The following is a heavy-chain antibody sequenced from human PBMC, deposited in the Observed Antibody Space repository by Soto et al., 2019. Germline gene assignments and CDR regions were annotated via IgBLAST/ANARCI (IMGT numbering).Heavy chain of an antibody. CDR2: ISDDGSRT. CDR1: GFSFSTFE. V-gene: IGHV3-23*01. CDR3: VKGGWLDF. D-gene: IGHD3-16*01. J-gene: IGHJ5*01. Sequence: EVQLLESGGGLVQPGGSLRLSCAASGFSFSTFEMSWVRQAPGRGLEWVSFISDDGSRTYYADAVKGRFTISRDNSKHTLYLQMNSLTAEDTAVYACVKGGWLDFWGQVTLVTVSS.